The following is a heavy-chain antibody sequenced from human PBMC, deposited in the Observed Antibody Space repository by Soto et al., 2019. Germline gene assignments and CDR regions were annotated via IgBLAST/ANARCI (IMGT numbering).Heavy chain of an antibody. CDR3: ASRSAYCGGDCYSGDAFDI. CDR1: GHTFSGYE. V-gene: IGHV1-69*06. J-gene: IGHJ3*02. Sequence: SVKVSCKASGHTFSGYEINWVRQAPGQGLEWMGWIIPIVGAANYAQKFQGRVTITADTSTSTAYMELSRLRSDDTAVYYCASRSAYCGGDCYSGDAFDIWGQGTMVTVSS. CDR2: IIPIVGAA. D-gene: IGHD2-21*02.